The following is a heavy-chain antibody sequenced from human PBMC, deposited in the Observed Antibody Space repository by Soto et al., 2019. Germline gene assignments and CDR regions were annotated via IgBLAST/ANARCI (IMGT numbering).Heavy chain of an antibody. Sequence: GGSLRLSCAASGFTFDDYGMSWVRQAPGKGLEWVSGINWNGGSTGYADSVKGRFTISRDNAKNSLYLQMNSLRAEDTALYHCARGPKQLEFDPWRQGTLVPVSS. J-gene: IGHJ5*02. CDR2: INWNGGST. CDR1: GFTFDDYG. V-gene: IGHV3-20*01. CDR3: ARGPKQLEFDP. D-gene: IGHD6-6*01.